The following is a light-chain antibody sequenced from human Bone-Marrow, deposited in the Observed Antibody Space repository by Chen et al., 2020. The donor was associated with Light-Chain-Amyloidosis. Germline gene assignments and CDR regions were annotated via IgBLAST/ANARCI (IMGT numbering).Light chain of an antibody. CDR3: TSFTNNNAPVL. Sequence: AAITPPASVSGSPGPSIPISCPGTSSDVGAYNYVSWYQQPPGKAPKLMIYDGKNRPSGVSNRFSGSKSGNTASLTISGLQAEDEADYYCTSFTNNNAPVLFGGGTKVTVL. CDR1: SSDVGAYNY. CDR2: DGK. V-gene: IGLV2-14*01. J-gene: IGLJ2*01.